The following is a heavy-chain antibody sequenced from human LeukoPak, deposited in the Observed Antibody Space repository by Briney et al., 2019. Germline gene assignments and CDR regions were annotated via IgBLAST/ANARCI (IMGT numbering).Heavy chain of an antibody. CDR3: AKDHDDGTAYYGYYYGIDV. J-gene: IGHJ6*02. CDR2: INGGGGST. Sequence: GGSLRLSCAASGFTFSDYAMTWVRQAPGKGLEWVASINGGGGSTHYADSVKGRFDISRDNSKITLSLQMNSLRAEDTAVYYCAKDHDDGTAYYGYYYGIDVWGQGTTVTVSS. CDR1: GFTFSDYA. V-gene: IGHV3-23*01. D-gene: IGHD3-22*01.